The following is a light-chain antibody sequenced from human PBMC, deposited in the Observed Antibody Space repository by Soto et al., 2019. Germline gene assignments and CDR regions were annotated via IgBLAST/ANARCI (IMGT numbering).Light chain of an antibody. J-gene: IGKJ1*01. CDR2: GAS. CDR1: QSVSSD. V-gene: IGKV3-20*01. Sequence: EIVLTQSPGTLSLSPRERATLSCGASQSVSSDLAWYQQKPGQAPRLLIHGASSRATGIPDRFSGSGSGTDFTLAISRLEPEDSAVYYCQQYGGSPRTFGQGTKVEIK. CDR3: QQYGGSPRT.